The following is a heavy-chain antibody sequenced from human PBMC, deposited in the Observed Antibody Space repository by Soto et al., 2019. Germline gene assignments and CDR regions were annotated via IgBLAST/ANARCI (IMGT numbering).Heavy chain of an antibody. J-gene: IGHJ6*02. D-gene: IGHD2-15*01. CDR1: GGSFSGYY. V-gene: IGHV4-34*01. CDR3: ARGGGRVVVAAPSNYYGMDV. Sequence: SETLSLTCAVYGGSFSGYYWSWIRQPPGKGLEWIGEINHSGSTNYNPSLKSRVTISVDTSKNQFSLKLSSVTAADTAVYYCARGGGRVVVAAPSNYYGMDVWGQGTTVTVSS. CDR2: INHSGST.